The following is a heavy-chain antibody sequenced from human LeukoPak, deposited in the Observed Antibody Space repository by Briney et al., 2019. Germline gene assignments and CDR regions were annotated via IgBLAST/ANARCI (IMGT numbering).Heavy chain of an antibody. J-gene: IGHJ6*03. CDR3: ARETSQKGAHYMDV. V-gene: IGHV4-4*02. Sequence: PSETLSLTCAVYGGSFSSSNRWSWVRQPPGKGLEWIGEIYHSGSTNYNPSLKSRVTISVDKSKNQFSLKLSSVTAADTAVYYCARETSQKGAHYMDVWGKGTTVTISS. D-gene: IGHD3-16*01. CDR2: IYHSGST. CDR1: GGSFSSSNR.